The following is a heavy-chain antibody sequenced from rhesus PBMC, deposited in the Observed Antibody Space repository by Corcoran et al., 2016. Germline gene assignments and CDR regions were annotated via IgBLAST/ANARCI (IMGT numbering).Heavy chain of an antibody. J-gene: IGHJ3*01. CDR2: INGNSGST. CDR1: GASLSSYW. V-gene: IGHV4-80*01. CDR3: ARDRDF. Sequence: QVQLQESGPGLVKPSETLSLTCAVSGASLSSYWLNWLRQPPGKGLEWIGEINGNSGSTNYNPSLKSRVTISKDASKNQFSLKLSSVTAADTAVYYCARDRDFWGQGLRGTVSS.